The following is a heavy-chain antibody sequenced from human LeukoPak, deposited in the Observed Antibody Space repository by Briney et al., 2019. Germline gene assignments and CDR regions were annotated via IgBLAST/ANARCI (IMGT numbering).Heavy chain of an antibody. V-gene: IGHV3-48*01. J-gene: IGHJ5*02. Sequence: PGGSLRLSCAASGFTFSSYSMNWVRQAPGKGLEWVSYISSSSSTIYYADSVKGRFTISRDNAKNPLYLQMNSLRAEDTAVYYCARDLAWGLGYCSSTSCYKGGNWFDPWGQGTLVTVSS. CDR2: ISSSSSTI. CDR1: GFTFSSYS. CDR3: ARDLAWGLGYCSSTSCYKGGNWFDP. D-gene: IGHD2-2*02.